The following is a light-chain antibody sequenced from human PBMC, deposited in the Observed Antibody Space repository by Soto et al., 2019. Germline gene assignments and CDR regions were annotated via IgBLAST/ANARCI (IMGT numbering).Light chain of an antibody. CDR1: SGDIGAYNY. CDR3: GAHAGSNTWV. CDR2: EVN. J-gene: IGLJ3*02. Sequence: QSARTHSPSASASPGQSVTISCTGSSGDIGAYNYVSWYQQHPGKAPKLIIYEVNKRPSGVPDRFSGSKSGITASLTVSGLQADDEADYYCGAHAGSNTWVFGGGTKVTVL. V-gene: IGLV2-8*01.